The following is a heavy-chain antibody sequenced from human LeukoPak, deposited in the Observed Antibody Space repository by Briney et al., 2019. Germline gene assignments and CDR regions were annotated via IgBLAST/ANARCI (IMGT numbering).Heavy chain of an antibody. V-gene: IGHV3-30-3*01. CDR3: ARDGRGRGVLDF. D-gene: IGHD3-10*01. Sequence: GGSLRLSCAASGFTFSNYDMHWVRQAPGKGLEWVALISYDGSNKYYTDSVKGRFTVSRDISKHTLYLQMNRLRPADTAFYYCARDGRGRGVLDFWGQGTLVSVSS. CDR2: ISYDGSNK. J-gene: IGHJ4*02. CDR1: GFTFSNYD.